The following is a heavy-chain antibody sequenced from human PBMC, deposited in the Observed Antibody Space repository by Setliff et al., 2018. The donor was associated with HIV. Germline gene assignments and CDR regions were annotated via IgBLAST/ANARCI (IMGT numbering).Heavy chain of an antibody. J-gene: IGHJ4*02. Sequence: GASVKVSCKASEYTFTSYNINWVRQTTGQGLEWMGWMNPNSGNTGYAQKFQGRVTITRNTIISTAYLELSSLRSDDTAVYYCARERIAPAGTLMGYWDQGTLVTVSS. D-gene: IGHD6-13*01. V-gene: IGHV1-8*03. CDR2: MNPNSGNT. CDR3: ARERIAPAGTLMGY. CDR1: EYTFTSYN.